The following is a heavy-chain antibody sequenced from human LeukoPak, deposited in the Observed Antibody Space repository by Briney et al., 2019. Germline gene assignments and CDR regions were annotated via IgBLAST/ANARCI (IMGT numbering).Heavy chain of an antibody. D-gene: IGHD3-22*01. Sequence: ASVKVSCKASGYTFTSYYMHWVRQAPGQGLEWMGIINPSGGSTSYAQKFQGRVTMTRDTSTSTVYMELSSLRSEDTAVYYCARDLTDYYDSRGYFDYWGQGTLVTGSS. V-gene: IGHV1-46*01. CDR1: GYTFTSYY. J-gene: IGHJ4*02. CDR3: ARDLTDYYDSRGYFDY. CDR2: INPSGGST.